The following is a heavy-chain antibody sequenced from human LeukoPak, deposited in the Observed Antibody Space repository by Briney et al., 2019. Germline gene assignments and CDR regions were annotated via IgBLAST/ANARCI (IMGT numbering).Heavy chain of an antibody. CDR2: INPNSGGT. CDR3: ARVMNREGTNY. CDR1: GYTFTGYY. V-gene: IGHV1-2*02. J-gene: IGHJ4*02. D-gene: IGHD1/OR15-1a*01. Sequence: ASVKVSCKASGYTFTGYYMHWVRQAPGQGLEWMGWINPNSGGTNYAQKFQARVTMTRDTSISTAYMELTSLRSDDTAVYYCARVMNREGTNYWGQGTLVTVSS.